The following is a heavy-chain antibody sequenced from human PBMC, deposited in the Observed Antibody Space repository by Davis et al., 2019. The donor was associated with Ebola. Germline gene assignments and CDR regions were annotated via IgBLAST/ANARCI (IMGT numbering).Heavy chain of an antibody. V-gene: IGHV1-18*01. CDR2: ISVYNGNT. J-gene: IGHJ6*02. Sequence: AASVKVSCKASGYTFTSYGISWVRQAPGQGLEWMGWISVYNGNTNYAQKLRGRVTMTTDTSTSTAYMELRSLRSDDTAVYYCARDGVATPFGDYYYGMDVWGQGTTVTVSS. D-gene: IGHD3-10*01. CDR1: GYTFTSYG. CDR3: ARDGVATPFGDYYYGMDV.